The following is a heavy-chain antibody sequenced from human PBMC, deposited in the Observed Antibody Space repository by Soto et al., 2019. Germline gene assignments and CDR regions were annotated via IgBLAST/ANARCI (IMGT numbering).Heavy chain of an antibody. CDR1: GFTFSSYA. CDR2: ISGSGGST. D-gene: IGHD6-19*01. J-gene: IGHJ6*02. Sequence: PGGSLRLSCAASGFTFSSYAMSWVRQAPGKGLEWVSAISGSGGSTYYADSVKGRFTISRDNSKNTLYLQMNSLRAEDTAVYYCANLALSAVAGDYYYYGMDVWGQGTTVTVSS. V-gene: IGHV3-23*01. CDR3: ANLALSAVAGDYYYYGMDV.